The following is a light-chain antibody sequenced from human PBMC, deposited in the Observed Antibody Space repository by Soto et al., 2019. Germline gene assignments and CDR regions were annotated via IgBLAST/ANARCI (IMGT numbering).Light chain of an antibody. CDR3: QQYAQRWT. Sequence: EKERPQSRPALGLSQGQSVTPSCRSSRNMGGNLAWYQQRPGQSPRLLIYAASDRATGVPARFSGSGSGTEFTLTINSLQSEDFAVYYCQQYAQRWTFGQGTKVDI. V-gene: IGKV3-15*01. CDR2: AAS. J-gene: IGKJ1*01. CDR1: RNMGGN.